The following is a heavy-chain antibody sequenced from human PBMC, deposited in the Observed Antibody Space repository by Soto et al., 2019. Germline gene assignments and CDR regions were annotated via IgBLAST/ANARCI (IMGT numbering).Heavy chain of an antibody. CDR2: IDPSDSYT. J-gene: IGHJ5*02. D-gene: IGHD6-13*01. Sequence: PGESLKISCXGSGYSFTSYWISWVRQMPGKGLEWMGRIDPSDSYTNYSPSFQGHVTISADKSISTAYLQWSSLKASDTAMYYCARQESAPAGRANWFDPWGQGTLVTVS. CDR1: GYSFTSYW. CDR3: ARQESAPAGRANWFDP. V-gene: IGHV5-10-1*01.